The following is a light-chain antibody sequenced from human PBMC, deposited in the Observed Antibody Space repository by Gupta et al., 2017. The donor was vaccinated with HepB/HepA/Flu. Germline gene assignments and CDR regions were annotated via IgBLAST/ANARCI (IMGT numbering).Light chain of an antibody. CDR2: KAS. Sequence: DIQMTQSPSTLSASVGDRVTITCRASRSISSWLAWYQQKPGKAPKLLIYKASSLESGVPSRFSGSGSGTEFTLTISSRQPDDFATYYCQQDNSYWTFGQGTKVEIK. CDR1: RSISSW. J-gene: IGKJ1*01. CDR3: QQDNSYWT. V-gene: IGKV1-5*03.